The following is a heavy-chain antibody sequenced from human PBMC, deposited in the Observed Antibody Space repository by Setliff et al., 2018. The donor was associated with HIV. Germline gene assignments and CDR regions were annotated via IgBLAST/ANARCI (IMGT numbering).Heavy chain of an antibody. V-gene: IGHV4-39*02. CDR3: ARRVYDFWSGLVGYSYYMDV. CDR1: GGSISSTNYY. J-gene: IGHJ6*03. D-gene: IGHD3-3*01. CDR2: TYYSGGT. Sequence: SETLSLTCTVSGGSISSTNYYWAWVRQPPGKGLEWIGTTYYSGGTYYSSSLKSRANISVDTANNLFSLRLTSVTVADTATYYCARRVYDFWSGLVGYSYYMDVWGKGTTVTVSS.